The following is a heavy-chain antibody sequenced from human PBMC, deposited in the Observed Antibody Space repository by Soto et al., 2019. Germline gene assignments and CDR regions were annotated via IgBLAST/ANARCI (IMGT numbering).Heavy chain of an antibody. D-gene: IGHD4-17*01. Sequence: QVQLQESGPGLVKPSQTLSLTCTVSGGSISSGDYYWSWIRQPPGKGLEWIGYIYYSGSTYYNPSLKSRVTISVDPSTNQFSLKLSSVTAADTAVYYCARTNFMTTGGGADYWGQGTLVTVSS. CDR2: IYYSGST. CDR1: GGSISSGDYY. V-gene: IGHV4-30-4*01. J-gene: IGHJ4*02. CDR3: ARTNFMTTGGGADY.